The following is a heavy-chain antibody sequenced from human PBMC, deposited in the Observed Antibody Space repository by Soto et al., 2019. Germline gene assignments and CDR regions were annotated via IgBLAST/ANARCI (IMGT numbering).Heavy chain of an antibody. CDR2: VYYSGST. Sequence: SETLSLTCTVSGVYMTDYYGSWIRQSPGKGLEHIGYVYYSGSTVYNPSLKSRVTISIDTSINQFSLKLTSMTAADTAIYYCARSGHTFGGVVWGQGILVTVSS. CDR1: GVYMTDYY. V-gene: IGHV4-59*12. CDR3: ARSGHTFGGVV. D-gene: IGHD3-16*01. J-gene: IGHJ4*02.